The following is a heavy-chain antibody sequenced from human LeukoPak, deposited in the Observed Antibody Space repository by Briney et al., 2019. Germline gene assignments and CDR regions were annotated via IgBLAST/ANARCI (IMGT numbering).Heavy chain of an antibody. V-gene: IGHV4-30-2*01. CDR1: DDSISSGAYY. D-gene: IGHD3-10*01. CDR2: ISHSGST. J-gene: IGHJ3*02. CDR3: ARHYGSGNPDAFDI. Sequence: SQTLSLTCIVSDDSISSGAYYWTWIRQPPGKGLEWIGYISHSGSTYYNPSLKSRVTISVDTSKNQFSLKLSSVTAADTAVYYCARHYGSGNPDAFDIWGQGTMVIVSS.